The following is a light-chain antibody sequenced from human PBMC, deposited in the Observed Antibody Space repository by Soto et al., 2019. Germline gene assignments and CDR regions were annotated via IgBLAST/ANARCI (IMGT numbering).Light chain of an antibody. CDR1: RSDIGDSNF. CDR3: ASFRSGTILV. V-gene: IGLV2-14*01. J-gene: IGLJ1*01. CDR2: EVN. Sequence: QSALTQPASVSGSPGQSVTISCTGRRSDIGDSNFISWYQHSPGKAPRLLIYEVNNRPSGVSRRFSGSKAGNTASLTISGLLEDDEADYFCASFRSGTILVFGSGTKVTVL.